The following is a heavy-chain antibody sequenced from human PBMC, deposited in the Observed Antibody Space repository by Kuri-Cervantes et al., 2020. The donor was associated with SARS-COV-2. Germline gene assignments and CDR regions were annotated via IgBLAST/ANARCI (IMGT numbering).Heavy chain of an antibody. Sequence: ASVKVSCKASGYTFTSYYMHWVRQAPGQGLEWMGIINPSGGSTSYAQKFQGRVTITRDTSTSTVYMELSSLRSEDTAVYYCATETITIFGVVNRGWGLENWGQGTLVTVSS. CDR1: GYTFTSYY. V-gene: IGHV1-46*03. CDR2: INPSGGST. J-gene: IGHJ4*02. CDR3: ATETITIFGVVNRGWGLEN. D-gene: IGHD3-3*01.